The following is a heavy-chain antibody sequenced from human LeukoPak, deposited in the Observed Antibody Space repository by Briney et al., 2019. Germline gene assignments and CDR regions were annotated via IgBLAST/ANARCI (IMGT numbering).Heavy chain of an antibody. Sequence: GGSLRLSCAASGFTFSSYWMSWVRQAPGKGLEWVANIKQDGSEKYYVDSVKGRFTISRDNAKNSLYLQMNSLRAEDTAVYYCARVGSYDFWSGYYVYYYGMDVWGQGTTVTVSS. V-gene: IGHV3-7*01. CDR1: GFTFSSYW. CDR3: ARVGSYDFWSGYYVYYYGMDV. D-gene: IGHD3-3*01. J-gene: IGHJ6*02. CDR2: IKQDGSEK.